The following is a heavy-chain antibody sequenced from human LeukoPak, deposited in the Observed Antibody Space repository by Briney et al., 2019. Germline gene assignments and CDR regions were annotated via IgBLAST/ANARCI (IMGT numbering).Heavy chain of an antibody. V-gene: IGHV3-21*01. CDR1: GFTFSSYS. J-gene: IGHJ3*02. CDR3: PRRRFRSRFNSSGYSGPFDI. D-gene: IGHD3-22*01. CDR2: ISSSSSYI. Sequence: PGGSLRLSCAASGFTFSSYSMNWVRQAPGKGLEWVSSISSSSSYIYYADSVKGRFTISRDNAKNSLYLQMNSLRAEDTAVYYCPRRRFRSRFNSSGYSGPFDIWAKGQWSPSLQ.